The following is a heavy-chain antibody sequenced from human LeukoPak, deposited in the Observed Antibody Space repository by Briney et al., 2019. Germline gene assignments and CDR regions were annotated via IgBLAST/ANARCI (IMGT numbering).Heavy chain of an antibody. CDR1: GGSISSSSYY. V-gene: IGHV4-39*06. CDR3: ARRPGPTYQLLSEFGAFDI. Sequence: PSETLSLTCTVSGGSISSSSYYWGWIRQPPGKGLEWIGSIYYSGSTYYNPSLKSRVTISVDTSKNQFPLKLSSVTAADTAVYYCARRPGPTYQLLSEFGAFDIWGQGTMVTVSS. J-gene: IGHJ3*02. D-gene: IGHD2-2*01. CDR2: IYYSGST.